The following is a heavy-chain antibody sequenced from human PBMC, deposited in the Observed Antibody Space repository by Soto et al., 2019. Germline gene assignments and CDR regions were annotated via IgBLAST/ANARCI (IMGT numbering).Heavy chain of an antibody. V-gene: IGHV2-5*02. CDR3: AHRVLRTVFGLVTTTAIYFDF. CDR1: GFSLTTSGVG. Sequence: QITLNESGPPQVNPRQTLTLTCTFSGFSLTTSGVGVGWIRQSPGKAPEWLALIYWDDDKRYSPSLESRLSITKDTSKNPVVLTMADLDPADIATYYCAHRVLRTVFGLVTTTAIYFDFWGQGTPVAVSS. J-gene: IGHJ4*02. D-gene: IGHD3-3*01. CDR2: IYWDDDK.